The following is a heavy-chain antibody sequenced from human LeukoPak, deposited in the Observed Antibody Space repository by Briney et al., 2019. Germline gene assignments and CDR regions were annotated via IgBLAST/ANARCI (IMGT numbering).Heavy chain of an antibody. CDR1: GFSFSSYG. J-gene: IGHJ4*02. CDR2: ISYDATNK. V-gene: IGHV3-30*03. CDR3: ARDRGYCSRTSCYEFDS. Sequence: GGSLRLSCAASGFSFSSYGMHWVRQAPSKGLGWMAVISYDATNKYYEDSVKGRFTISRDNSKNTLYLQMNSLRAEDTAVYYCARDRGYCSRTSCYEFDSWGQGTLVTVSS. D-gene: IGHD2-2*01.